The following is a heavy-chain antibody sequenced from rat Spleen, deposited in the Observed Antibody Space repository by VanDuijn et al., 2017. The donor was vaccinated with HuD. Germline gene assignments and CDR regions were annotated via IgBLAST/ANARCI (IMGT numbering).Heavy chain of an antibody. J-gene: IGHJ3*01. Sequence: EVKLVESGGGLVQPGRSLKLSCAASGFNFNDYWMGWVRQAPAKGLEWVATISSDGSSTYYRDSVKGRFTISRDNAKSTLYLQMNSPTSEDTATYYCARHELPGYNPFAYWGQGTLVTVSS. CDR3: ARHELPGYNPFAY. CDR2: ISSDGSST. V-gene: IGHV5-29*01. D-gene: IGHD1-4*01. CDR1: GFNFNDYW.